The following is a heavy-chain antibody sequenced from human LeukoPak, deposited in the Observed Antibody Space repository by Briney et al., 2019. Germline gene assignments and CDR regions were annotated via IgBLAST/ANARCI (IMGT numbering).Heavy chain of an antibody. D-gene: IGHD4-11*01. V-gene: IGHV4-59*01. J-gene: IGHJ4*02. Sequence: SETLSLTCTVSGGSISNYYWSWIRQPPGKGLEWIGYIYYSGSTNYNPSLKSRVTRSLDTSKNQFSLKLSSVTAADTALYYCARDSGGNYGSIDYWGQGTLVTVSS. CDR2: IYYSGST. CDR3: ARDSGGNYGSIDY. CDR1: GGSISNYY.